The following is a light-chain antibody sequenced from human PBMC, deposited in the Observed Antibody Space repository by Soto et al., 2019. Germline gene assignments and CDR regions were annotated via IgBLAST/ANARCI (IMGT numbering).Light chain of an antibody. V-gene: IGKV1-5*01. J-gene: IGKJ1*01. Sequence: DIQMTQSPSALSASVGDRVTITCRASQSITNYLNWYQHKPGQAPNLLIYAASTLQAGVPSRFRGSGSGTDFTLTISGLQPDDFATYYCQQYSSYSWTFGEGTKVDIK. CDR3: QQYSSYSWT. CDR2: AAS. CDR1: QSITNY.